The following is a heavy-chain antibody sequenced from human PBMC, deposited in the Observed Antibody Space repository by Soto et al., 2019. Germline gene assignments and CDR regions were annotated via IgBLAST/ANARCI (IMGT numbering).Heavy chain of an antibody. J-gene: IGHJ4*02. CDR1: GFTFSNAW. Sequence: GGSLRLSCAASGFTFSNAWMSWVRQAPGKGLEWVGRIKSKTDGGTTDYAAPVKGRFTISRDDSKNTLYLQMNSLKTEDTAVYYCTIPVAPLIDDYLGQGTLVTVSS. V-gene: IGHV3-15*01. CDR2: IKSKTDGGTT. CDR3: TIPVAPLIDDY. D-gene: IGHD6-19*01.